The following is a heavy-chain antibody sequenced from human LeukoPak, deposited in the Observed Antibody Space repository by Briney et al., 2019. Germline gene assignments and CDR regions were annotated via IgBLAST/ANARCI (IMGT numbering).Heavy chain of an antibody. Sequence: PGGSLRLSCAVSGFTFSGSAIHWVRQASGRGLEWVGRIRSKTNDYATAYAASVRGRFTVSRDDSENTAYLQMNSLRAEDAAVYYCAKAPVTTCSGAYCYPFDYWGQGTLVTVSS. CDR2: IRSKTNDYAT. D-gene: IGHD2-15*01. CDR1: GFTFSGSA. J-gene: IGHJ4*02. V-gene: IGHV3-73*01. CDR3: AKAPVTTCSGAYCYPFDY.